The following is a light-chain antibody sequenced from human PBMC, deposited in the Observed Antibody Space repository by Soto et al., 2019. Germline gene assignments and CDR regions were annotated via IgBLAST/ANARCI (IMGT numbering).Light chain of an antibody. V-gene: IGKV3-20*01. Sequence: EIVLTQSPGTLSLSPGERATLSCRASQSVGSTYLAWYQQKPGQAPRLLIYDASNRATGIPARFSGSGSGTDFTLTISRLEPEDFAVYYCHQYDSWTFGQGTKVDIK. J-gene: IGKJ1*01. CDR2: DAS. CDR1: QSVGSTY. CDR3: HQYDSWT.